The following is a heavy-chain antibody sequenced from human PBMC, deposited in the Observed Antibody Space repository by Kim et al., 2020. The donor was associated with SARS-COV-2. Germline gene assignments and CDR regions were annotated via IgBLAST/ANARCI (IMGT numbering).Heavy chain of an antibody. J-gene: IGHJ4*02. CDR1: GFTVSSNY. Sequence: GGSLRLSCAASGFTVSSNYMSWVRQAPGKGLEWVSVIYSGGSTYYADSVKGRFTISRDNSKNTLYLQMNSLRAEDTAVYYCARDQEGRFGTLDYWGQGTLVTVSS. CDR3: ARDQEGRFGTLDY. CDR2: IYSGGST. V-gene: IGHV3-53*01. D-gene: IGHD3-10*01.